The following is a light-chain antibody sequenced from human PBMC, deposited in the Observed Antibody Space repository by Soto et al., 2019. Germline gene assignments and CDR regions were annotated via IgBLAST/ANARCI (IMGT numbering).Light chain of an antibody. J-gene: IGKJ1*01. Sequence: ERVMTQSPATLSVSPGGRSTLSCMAIQSIRSNLAWYQQKRCQPPRLLIYDASTRATGIPARFSGSGSGTEFTLTISSLQSEDFAFYYCQQYNNWHTWTFGQGTKVDIK. CDR1: QSIRSN. CDR3: QQYNNWHTWT. V-gene: IGKV3-15*01. CDR2: DAS.